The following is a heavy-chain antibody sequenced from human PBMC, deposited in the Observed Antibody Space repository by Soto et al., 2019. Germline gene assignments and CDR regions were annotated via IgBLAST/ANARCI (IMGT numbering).Heavy chain of an antibody. Sequence: SGPTLVNPTQTLTLTCTFSGFSLSTSGMCVSWIRQPPGKALEWLARIDWDDDKYYSTSLKTRLTISKDTSKNQVVLTMTNMDPVDTATYYCARTILTMVRGVPYYYYYMDVWGKGTTVTVSS. CDR1: GFSLSTSGMC. V-gene: IGHV2-70*11. CDR2: IDWDDDK. CDR3: ARTILTMVRGVPYYYYYMDV. J-gene: IGHJ6*03. D-gene: IGHD3-10*01.